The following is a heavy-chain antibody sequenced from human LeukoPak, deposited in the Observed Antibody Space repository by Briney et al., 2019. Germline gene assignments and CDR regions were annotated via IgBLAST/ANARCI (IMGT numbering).Heavy chain of an antibody. Sequence: GGSLRLSCAASGFTFSAYSMNWVRQAPGKGLEWVSYIGRSSSTTYYADSLKGRFTISRDNAKSSLYLQMNSLRAEDTAVYYCAKSGGGTYYPFDYWGQGTLVTVSS. CDR1: GFTFSAYS. J-gene: IGHJ4*02. CDR3: AKSGGGTYYPFDY. D-gene: IGHD1-26*01. CDR2: IGRSSSTT. V-gene: IGHV3-48*04.